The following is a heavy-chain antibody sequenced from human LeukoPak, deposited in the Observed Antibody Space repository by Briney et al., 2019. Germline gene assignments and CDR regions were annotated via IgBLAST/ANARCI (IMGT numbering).Heavy chain of an antibody. CDR3: AKDYNVDTAMVTFGSVGY. J-gene: IGHJ4*02. Sequence: GGSLRLSCAASGFTFSSYAMSWVRQAPGKGLEWVSAISGSGGSTYYADSVKGRFTISRDNSKNTLYLQMNSLRAEDTAVYYCAKDYNVDTAMVTFGSVGYWGQGTLVTVSS. CDR1: GFTFSSYA. CDR2: ISGSGGST. V-gene: IGHV3-23*01. D-gene: IGHD5-18*01.